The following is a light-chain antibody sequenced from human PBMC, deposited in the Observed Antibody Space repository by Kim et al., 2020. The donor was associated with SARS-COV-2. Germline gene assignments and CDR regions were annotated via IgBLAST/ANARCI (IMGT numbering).Light chain of an antibody. Sequence: LTQPHSVSESPGKTVTISCTRSSGSIASNYVQWSQQRPGSAPSTVIYEDDQRPSGVPDRFSGSIDSSSNSASLTISGLKTEDEADYYCQSYDSSNVVFGGGTQLTVL. CDR1: SGSIASNY. CDR2: EDD. J-gene: IGLJ3*02. CDR3: QSYDSSNVV. V-gene: IGLV6-57*03.